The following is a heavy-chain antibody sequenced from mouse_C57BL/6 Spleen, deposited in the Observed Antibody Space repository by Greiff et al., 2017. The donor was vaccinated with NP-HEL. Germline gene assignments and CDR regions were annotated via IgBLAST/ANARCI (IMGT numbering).Heavy chain of an antibody. Sequence: QVQLQQPGAELVKPGASVKLSCKASGYTFTSYWMHWVKQRPGQGLEWIGMFHPNSGSTNYNEKVKSKATLTVDKSSSPAYMQLSSLTSADSAVYYCARGETKRSYFDYWGQGTTLTVSS. J-gene: IGHJ2*01. CDR3: ARGETKRSYFDY. CDR2: FHPNSGST. V-gene: IGHV1-64*01. CDR1: GYTFTSYW.